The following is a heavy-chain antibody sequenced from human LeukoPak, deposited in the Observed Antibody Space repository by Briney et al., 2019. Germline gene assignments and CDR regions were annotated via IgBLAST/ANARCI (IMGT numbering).Heavy chain of an antibody. Sequence: GRSLRLSCAASGFTFSNYGMHWVRQAPGKGLEWVAVIWSDGTNQYYAASVKGRFTISRDDSDKTVYLQMNSLRPEDTGVYYCAKDAERGFDYSNSLEYWGQGTPVTVST. CDR1: GFTFSNYG. V-gene: IGHV3-33*06. CDR3: AKDAERGFDYSNSLEY. J-gene: IGHJ4*02. CDR2: IWSDGTNQ. D-gene: IGHD4-11*01.